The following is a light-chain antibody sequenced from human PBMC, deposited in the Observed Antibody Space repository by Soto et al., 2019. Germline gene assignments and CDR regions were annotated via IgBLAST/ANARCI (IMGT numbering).Light chain of an antibody. J-gene: IGKJ4*01. Sequence: EIVMTQFPATLSVSPGERVTLSCRTSQSVSSNLAWYQQKPGQAPRLLIYGASTRATGIPARFSGSGSGTEFTLTISSLQSKDFAVYYCQQYNNWPPLTFGGGTKVEIK. CDR1: QSVSSN. V-gene: IGKV3-15*01. CDR2: GAS. CDR3: QQYNNWPPLT.